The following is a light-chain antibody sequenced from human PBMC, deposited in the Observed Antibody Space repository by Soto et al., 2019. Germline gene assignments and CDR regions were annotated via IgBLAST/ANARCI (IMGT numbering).Light chain of an antibody. CDR3: AAWDGSLNNVL. Sequence: QSVLTQPPSASGTPGPRVTISCSVSGSSIGTNTVNWYRQLPGTAPKLLIYENDQRASGVPDRFSGSKSGTSDALAISGLQSEDEAEYYCAAWDGSLNNVLFGGGTKLTVL. J-gene: IGLJ2*01. CDR1: GSSIGTNT. V-gene: IGLV1-44*01. CDR2: END.